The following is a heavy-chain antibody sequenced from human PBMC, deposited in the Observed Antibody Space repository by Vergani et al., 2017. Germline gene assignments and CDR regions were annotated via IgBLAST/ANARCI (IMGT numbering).Heavy chain of an antibody. J-gene: IGHJ4*02. CDR2: ISSSSSYI. CDR1: GFTFSSYS. CDR3: ASGRLVGIAAADQDFDY. V-gene: IGHV3-21*01. Sequence: EVQLVESGGGLVKPGGSLRLSCAASGFTFSSYSMNWVRQAPGKGLEWVSSISSSSSYIYYADSVKGRLTIYRDNAKNSLYLQMNSLRAEDTAVYYCASGRLVGIAAADQDFDYWGQGTLVTVSS. D-gene: IGHD6-25*01.